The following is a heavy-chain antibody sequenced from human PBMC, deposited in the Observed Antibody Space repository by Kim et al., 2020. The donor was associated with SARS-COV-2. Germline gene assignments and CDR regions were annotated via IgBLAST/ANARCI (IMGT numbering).Heavy chain of an antibody. CDR3: AAPGGYYDSSGPHF. CDR1: GFTFSSYG. J-gene: IGHJ4*02. V-gene: IGHV3-33*01. D-gene: IGHD3-22*01. Sequence: GGSLRLSCAASGFTFSSYGMHWVRQAPGKGLEWVAVIWFDGSNKYYADSVKGRFTISRDNSKNTLYLQMNSLRAEDTAVYYCAAPGGYYDSSGPHFWGQG. CDR2: IWFDGSNK.